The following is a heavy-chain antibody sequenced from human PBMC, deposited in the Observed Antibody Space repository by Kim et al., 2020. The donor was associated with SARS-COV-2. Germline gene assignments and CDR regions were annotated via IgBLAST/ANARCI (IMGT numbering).Heavy chain of an antibody. J-gene: IGHJ4*02. V-gene: IGHV1-46*01. Sequence: ASVKVSCKASGYTFTSYYMHWVRQAPGQGLEWMGIINPSGGSTSYAQKFQGRVTMTRDTSTSTVYMELSSLRSEDTAVYYCARDHYRDPYYYDSSGFDYWGQGTLVTVSS. CDR2: INPSGGST. CDR3: ARDHYRDPYYYDSSGFDY. D-gene: IGHD3-22*01. CDR1: GYTFTSYY.